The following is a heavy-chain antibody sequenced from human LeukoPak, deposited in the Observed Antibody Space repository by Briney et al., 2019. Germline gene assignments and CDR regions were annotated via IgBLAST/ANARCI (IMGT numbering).Heavy chain of an antibody. CDR1: GGTFSSYA. D-gene: IGHD6-13*01. V-gene: IGHV1-69*04. J-gene: IGHJ5*02. CDR3: ARFSSVSSSWYRFDP. CDR2: IIPILGIA. Sequence: GASVKVSCKASGGTFSSYAISWVRQAPGQGLEWMGRIIPILGIANYAQKFQGRVTITADKSTSTAYMELSSLRSEDTAVYYCARFSSVSSSWYRFDPWGQGTLVTVSS.